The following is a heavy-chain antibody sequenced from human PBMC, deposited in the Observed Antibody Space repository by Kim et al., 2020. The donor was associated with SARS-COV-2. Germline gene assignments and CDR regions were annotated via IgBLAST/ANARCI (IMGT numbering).Heavy chain of an antibody. V-gene: IGHV4-59*13. CDR3: ARGNVAGASFDP. J-gene: IGHJ5*02. D-gene: IGHD1-26*01. CDR1: GGSLSSYY. Sequence: SETLSLTCTVSGGSLSSYYWSWIRQPPGKGLEWIGYIYFTGTTNYSPSLKSRVTMSLGTSINEFSLKPKSVTAADTAVYFCARGNVAGASFDPWGQGILV. CDR2: IYFTGTT.